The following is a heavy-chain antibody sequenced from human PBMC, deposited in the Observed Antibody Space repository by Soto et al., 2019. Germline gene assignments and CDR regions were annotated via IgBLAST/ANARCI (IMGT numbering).Heavy chain of an antibody. V-gene: IGHV4-34*01. CDR3: ARGGSGSYYKPNYYYMDV. J-gene: IGHJ6*03. D-gene: IGHD3-10*01. CDR2: INHSGST. Sequence: QVQLQQWGAGLLKPSETLSLTCAVYGGSFSGYYWSWIRQPLGKGLEWIGEINHSGSTNYNPSLKSRVTISVDTSKNQFSLKLSSVTAADTAVYYCARGGSGSYYKPNYYYMDVWGKGTTVTVSS. CDR1: GGSFSGYY.